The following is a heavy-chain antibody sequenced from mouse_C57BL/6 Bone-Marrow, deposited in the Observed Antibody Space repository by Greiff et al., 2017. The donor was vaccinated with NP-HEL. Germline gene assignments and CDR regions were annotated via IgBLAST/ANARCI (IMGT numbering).Heavy chain of an antibody. Sequence: QVQLQQPGAELVRPGSSVKLSCKASGYTFTSYWMHWVKQRPIQGLEWIGNIDPSDSETHYNQKFKDKATLTVDKSSSTAYMQLSSLTSEDSAVYYCARPYYYGRGGFAYWGQGTLVTVSA. CDR3: ARPYYYGRGGFAY. V-gene: IGHV1-52*01. D-gene: IGHD1-1*01. J-gene: IGHJ3*01. CDR2: IDPSDSET. CDR1: GYTFTSYW.